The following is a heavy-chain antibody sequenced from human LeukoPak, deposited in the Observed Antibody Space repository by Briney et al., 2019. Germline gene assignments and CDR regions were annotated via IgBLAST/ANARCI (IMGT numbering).Heavy chain of an antibody. CDR2: ITAGNGNT. J-gene: IGHJ6*02. V-gene: IGHV1-3*01. CDR3: ARDFVGGLTGMDV. D-gene: IGHD3-10*01. Sequence: ASVKVSCTASGYTFTNYAMHWVRQAPGQRLEWMGWITAGNGNTEYSQKFQGRVTINRDTSASTAYMELSSLRSEDTAVYYCARDFVGGLTGMDVWGQGTTVTVSS. CDR1: GYTFTNYA.